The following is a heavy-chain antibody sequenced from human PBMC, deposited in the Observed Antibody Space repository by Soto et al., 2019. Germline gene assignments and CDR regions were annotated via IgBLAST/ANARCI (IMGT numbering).Heavy chain of an antibody. CDR2: IDSSGSYI. J-gene: IGHJ4*02. D-gene: IGHD2-2*01. CDR3: ARDGSQGSSTSN. V-gene: IGHV3-21*01. Sequence: PGGSLRLSCAASDSTFSTYGMNWLRQAPGKGLEWVSSIDSSGSYIYYTDSVQGRFIVSRDNAKNLLYLQMNSLRAEDTAVYFCARDGSQGSSTSNWGQGTLVTVSS. CDR1: DSTFSTYG.